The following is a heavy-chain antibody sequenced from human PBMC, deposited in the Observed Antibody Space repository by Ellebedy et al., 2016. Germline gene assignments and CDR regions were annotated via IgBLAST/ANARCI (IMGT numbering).Heavy chain of an antibody. CDR3: ARVYLAAAPPDY. V-gene: IGHV1-3*01. Sequence: ASVKVSCKASGYNFISYAMHWVRQAPGQRLEWMGWINAGNGNTKYSQKFQGRVTLTRDTSASTAYMELSSLRSEDTAVYYCARVYLAAAPPDYWGQGTLVTVSS. CDR2: INAGNGNT. CDR1: GYNFISYA. D-gene: IGHD6-13*01. J-gene: IGHJ4*02.